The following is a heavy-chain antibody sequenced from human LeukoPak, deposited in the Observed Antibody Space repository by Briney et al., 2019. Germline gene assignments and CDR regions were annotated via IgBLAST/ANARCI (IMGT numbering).Heavy chain of an antibody. CDR1: GFTFRSHW. CDR2: IDGSGGRP. V-gene: IGHV3-23*01. D-gene: IGHD3-3*01. Sequence: GGSLRLSCEGSGFTFRSHWMSWVRQAPGKGLEWVSGIDGSGGRPPSADSVKGRFTISRDISKNTLYLQMDSLRAEDTAAYYCARGKDHDFWNPFDHWGQGTLVTVSS. CDR3: ARGKDHDFWNPFDH. J-gene: IGHJ4*02.